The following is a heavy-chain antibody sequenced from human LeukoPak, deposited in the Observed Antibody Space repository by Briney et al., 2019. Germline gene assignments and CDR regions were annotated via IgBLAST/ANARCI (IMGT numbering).Heavy chain of an antibody. Sequence: QPGGSLRLSCAASGFTFSSYAMHWVRQVPGKGLEYVSAISSNGGSTYYANSVKGRFTISRDNSKNTLYLQMGSLRAEDMAVYYCARARIVGAITSLDYWGQGTLVTVSS. CDR1: GFTFSSYA. V-gene: IGHV3-64*01. D-gene: IGHD1-26*01. J-gene: IGHJ4*02. CDR2: ISSNGGST. CDR3: ARARIVGAITSLDY.